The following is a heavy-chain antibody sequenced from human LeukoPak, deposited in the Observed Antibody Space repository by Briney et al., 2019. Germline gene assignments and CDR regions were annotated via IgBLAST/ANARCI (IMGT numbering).Heavy chain of an antibody. D-gene: IGHD1-1*01. CDR1: GYTLTELS. CDR3: ARGTAGGAFDI. CDR2: IIPIFGTA. J-gene: IGHJ3*02. V-gene: IGHV1-69*13. Sequence: SVTVSCKVSGYTLTELSMHWVRQAPGQGLEWMGGIIPIFGTANYAQKFQGRVTITADESTSTAYMELSSLRSEDTAVYYCARGTAGGAFDIWGQGTMVTVSS.